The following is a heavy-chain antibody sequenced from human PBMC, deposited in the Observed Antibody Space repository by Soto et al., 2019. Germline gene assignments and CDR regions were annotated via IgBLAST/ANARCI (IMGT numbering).Heavy chain of an antibody. D-gene: IGHD6-19*01. CDR1: GGSINSSSYF. CDR3: ARHYTSGSRNWFDP. V-gene: IGHV4-39*01. J-gene: IGHJ5*02. CDR2: VYYSGST. Sequence: PSETLSLTCSVSGGSINSSSYFWGWVRQPPGKGLEWIGSVYYSGSTYYNPSLRSRVTISVDTSKNQFYLKLSSVTDADTAVFSSARHYTSGSRNWFDPWGQGTLVTVSS.